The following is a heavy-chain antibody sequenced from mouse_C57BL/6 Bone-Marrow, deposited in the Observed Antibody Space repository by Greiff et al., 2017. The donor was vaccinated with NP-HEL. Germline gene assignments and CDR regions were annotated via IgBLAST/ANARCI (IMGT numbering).Heavy chain of an antibody. CDR2: IYPRSGNT. Sequence: QVQPQQSGAELARPGASVKLSCKASGYPFTSYGISWVKQRTGQGLEWIGEIYPRSGNTYYNEKFKGKATLTAYKSYSTANMELRSLTSEDSAVYFGARSEHWYYDVWGTGTTVTVAS. CDR3: ARSEHWYYDV. CDR1: GYPFTSYG. J-gene: IGHJ1*03. V-gene: IGHV1-81*01.